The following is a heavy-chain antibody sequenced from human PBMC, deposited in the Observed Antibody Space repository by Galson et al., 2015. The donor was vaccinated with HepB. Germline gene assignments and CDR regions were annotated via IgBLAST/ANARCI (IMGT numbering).Heavy chain of an antibody. D-gene: IGHD6-13*01. CDR2: ISYDGSNK. CDR1: GFTFSSYA. CDR3: ASGREWLRFPGYSSSWYSPNFDY. J-gene: IGHJ4*02. Sequence: SLRLSCAASGFTFSSYAMHWVRQAPGKGLEWVAVISYDGSNKYYADSVKGRFTISRDNSKNTLYLQMNSLRAEDTAVYYCASGREWLRFPGYSSSWYSPNFDYWGQGTLVTVSS. V-gene: IGHV3-30-3*01.